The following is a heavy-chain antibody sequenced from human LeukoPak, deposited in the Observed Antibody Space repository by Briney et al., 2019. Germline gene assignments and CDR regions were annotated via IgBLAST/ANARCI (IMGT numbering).Heavy chain of an antibody. J-gene: IGHJ4*02. CDR3: ARQPPYYDFWSGYYYFDY. CDR2: IYYSGST. V-gene: IGHV4-59*08. Sequence: SETLSLTCTVSGGSISSYYWSWIRQPPGKGLEWIGDIYYSGSTNYNPSLKSRVTISVDTSKNQFSLKLSSVTAADTAVYYCARQPPYYDFWSGYYYFDYWGQGTLVTVSS. D-gene: IGHD3-3*01. CDR1: GGSISSYY.